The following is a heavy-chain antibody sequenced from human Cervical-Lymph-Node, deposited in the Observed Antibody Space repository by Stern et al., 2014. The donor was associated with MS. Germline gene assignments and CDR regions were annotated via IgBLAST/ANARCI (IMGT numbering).Heavy chain of an antibody. Sequence: VQLLESGSELKKPGASVKVSCTGHGYRFTSYGMNWVRQAPGQGLEWMGRINTNTGNPTYAQDFTGRFVFSLDTSVSTAYLEITILKAEDTAVYYCLSDYNWGQGTLVTVSS. CDR1: GYRFTSYG. J-gene: IGHJ4*02. V-gene: IGHV7-4-1*02. CDR2: INTNTGNP. D-gene: IGHD5-24*01. CDR3: LSDYN.